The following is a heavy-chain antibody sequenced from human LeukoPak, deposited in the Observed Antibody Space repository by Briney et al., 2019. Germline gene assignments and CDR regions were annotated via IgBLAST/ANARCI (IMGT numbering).Heavy chain of an antibody. D-gene: IGHD3-9*01. J-gene: IGHJ4*02. V-gene: IGHV3-53*01. CDR2: IYSGGST. Sequence: GGSLRLSCAASGFTVSSNHMSWVRQAPGKGLEWVSVIYSGGSTYYADSVKGRFTISRDNSKNTLYLQMNSLRAEDTAVYYCARGLRYDILTGYGSQNPYYFDYWGQGTLVTVSS. CDR3: ARGLRYDILTGYGSQNPYYFDY. CDR1: GFTVSSNH.